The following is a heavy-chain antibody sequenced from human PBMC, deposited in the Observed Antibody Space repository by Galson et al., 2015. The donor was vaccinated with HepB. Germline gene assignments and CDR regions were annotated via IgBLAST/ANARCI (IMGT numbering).Heavy chain of an antibody. J-gene: IGHJ4*02. CDR1: GGTFSSYT. D-gene: IGHD6-19*01. CDR2: IIPILGIA. V-gene: IGHV1-69*04. CDR3: ARELGLYSSGWYSY. Sequence: SVKVSCKASGGTFSSYTISWVRQAPGQGLEWMGRIIPILGIANYAQKFQGRVTITADKSTSTAYMELSSLRSEDTAVYYCARELGLYSSGWYSYWGQGTLVTVSS.